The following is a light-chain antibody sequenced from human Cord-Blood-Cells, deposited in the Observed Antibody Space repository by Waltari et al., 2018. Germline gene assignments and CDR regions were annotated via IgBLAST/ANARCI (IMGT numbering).Light chain of an antibody. V-gene: IGKV3-15*01. Sequence: IVMTQSPATLSVSPGERATHSCRASQSVSSNLAWYQQKPGQAPRLLIYGASTRATGSPARFSGSGSGTEFTLTISSLQSEDFAVYYCQQYKNWPLPAGTFGQGTKVEIK. CDR3: QQYKNWPLPAGT. CDR2: GAS. CDR1: QSVSSN. J-gene: IGKJ1*01.